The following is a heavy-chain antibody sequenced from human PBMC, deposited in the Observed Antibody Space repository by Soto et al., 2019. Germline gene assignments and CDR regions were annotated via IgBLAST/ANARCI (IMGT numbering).Heavy chain of an antibody. J-gene: IGHJ4*02. CDR3: ARDQPGYSYGYGLGY. V-gene: IGHV3-21*01. Sequence: GGSLRLSCAASGFTFNSYNMNWVRQAPGKGLEWVSSISSSSSYIYYADSVKGRFTISRDNAKNSLYLQMNSLRAEDTAVYYCARDQPGYSYGYGLGYWGQGTLVTVSS. CDR2: ISSSSSYI. CDR1: GFTFNSYN. D-gene: IGHD5-18*01.